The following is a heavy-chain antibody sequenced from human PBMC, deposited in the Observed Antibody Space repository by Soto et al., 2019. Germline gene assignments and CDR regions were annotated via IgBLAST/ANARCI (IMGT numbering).Heavy chain of an antibody. Sequence: GGSLRLSCAAFGFTFSNFWMHWVRQAPGKGLVWVSRINSDEITTDYADSVKGRFTVSRDNAKNTLYLQINSLRAEDTAVYFCARDRGYNYGSALDCWGQGTLVTVSS. D-gene: IGHD5-18*01. V-gene: IGHV3-74*01. CDR3: ARDRGYNYGSALDC. CDR1: GFTFSNFW. CDR2: INSDEITT. J-gene: IGHJ4*02.